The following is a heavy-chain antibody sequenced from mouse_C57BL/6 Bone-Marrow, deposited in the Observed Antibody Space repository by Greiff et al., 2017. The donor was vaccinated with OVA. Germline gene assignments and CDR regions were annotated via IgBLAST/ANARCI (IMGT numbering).Heavy chain of an antibody. J-gene: IGHJ2*01. CDR1: GYTFTDYE. D-gene: IGHD1-1*01. Sequence: QVQLQQSGAELARPGASVTLSCKASGYTFTDYEMHWVKQTPVHGLEWIGAIDPETGGTAYNQKFKGKAILTADKSSSTAYMELRSLTSEDSAVYYCYKIYYYGSSYEDFDYWGQGTTLTVSS. CDR2: IDPETGGT. CDR3: YKIYYYGSSYEDFDY. V-gene: IGHV1-15*01.